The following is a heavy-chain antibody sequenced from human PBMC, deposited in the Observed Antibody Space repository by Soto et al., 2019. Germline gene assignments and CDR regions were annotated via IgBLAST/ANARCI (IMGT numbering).Heavy chain of an antibody. CDR1: GGTFSSYA. D-gene: IGHD5-18*01. Sequence: ASVKVSCKASGGTFSSYAISWVRQAPGQGLEWMGGIIPIFGTANYAQKFQGRVTITADESTSTAYMELSSLRSEDTAVYYCARARYSYGPYYFDYWGQGTQVTVSS. CDR2: IIPIFGTA. V-gene: IGHV1-69*13. J-gene: IGHJ4*02. CDR3: ARARYSYGPYYFDY.